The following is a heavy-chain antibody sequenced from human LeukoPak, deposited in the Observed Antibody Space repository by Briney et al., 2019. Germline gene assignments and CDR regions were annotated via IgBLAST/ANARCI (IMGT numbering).Heavy chain of an antibody. CDR1: GFTFSSYA. CDR3: AKNYGSGSYYNVDYFDY. D-gene: IGHD3-10*01. CDR2: ISGSGGST. V-gene: IGHV3-23*01. J-gene: IGHJ4*02. Sequence: PGGSLRLSCAASGFTFSSYAMSWVRQAPGKGLEWVSAISGSGGSTYYADSVKGRFTISRDNSKNTLYLQMNSLRAEDTAVYYCAKNYGSGSYYNVDYFDYWGQGTLVTVSS.